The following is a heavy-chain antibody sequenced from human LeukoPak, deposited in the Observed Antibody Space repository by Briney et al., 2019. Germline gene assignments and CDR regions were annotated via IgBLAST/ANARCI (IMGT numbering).Heavy chain of an antibody. CDR3: ARRGDCGGDCYSSFDY. CDR2: IYHSGST. V-gene: IGHV4-30-2*01. Sequence: NPSQTLSLTCAVSGGSISSGGYSWSWLRQPPGKGLEWIGYIYHSGSTYYNPSLKSRVTISVDRSKNQFSLKLSSVTAADTAVYYCARRGDCGGDCYSSFDYWGQGTLVTVSS. J-gene: IGHJ4*02. D-gene: IGHD2-21*02. CDR1: GGSISSGGYS.